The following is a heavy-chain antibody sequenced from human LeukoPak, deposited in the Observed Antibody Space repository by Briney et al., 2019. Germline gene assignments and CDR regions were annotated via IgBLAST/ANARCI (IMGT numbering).Heavy chain of an antibody. CDR1: GGSISSYY. D-gene: IGHD3-22*01. J-gene: IGHJ4*02. Sequence: PSETLSLTCTVSGGSISSYYWSWIRQPPGKGLEWIGYIYYSGSTNYNPSLKSRVTISVDTSKNQFSLKLSSVTAADTAVYYCARTPGGYYDSGGYYDYWGQGTLVTVSS. CDR2: IYYSGST. V-gene: IGHV4-59*01. CDR3: ARTPGGYYDSGGYYDY.